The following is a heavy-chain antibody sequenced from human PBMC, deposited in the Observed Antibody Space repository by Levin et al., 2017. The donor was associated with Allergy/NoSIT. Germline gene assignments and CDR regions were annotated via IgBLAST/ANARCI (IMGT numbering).Heavy chain of an antibody. CDR2: MYYSGST. CDR1: GASVSSGSYY. V-gene: IGHV4-61*03. J-gene: IGHJ3*02. Sequence: SETLSLTCTVSGASVSSGSYYWSWIRQPPGKGLEWIGYMYYSGSTKYNPSLKSRVTISVDTSKNHFSLKLSSVTAADTAVYYCATDDFWSGYQRQNDAFDIWGQGTMVTVSS. CDR3: ATDDFWSGYQRQNDAFDI. D-gene: IGHD3-3*01.